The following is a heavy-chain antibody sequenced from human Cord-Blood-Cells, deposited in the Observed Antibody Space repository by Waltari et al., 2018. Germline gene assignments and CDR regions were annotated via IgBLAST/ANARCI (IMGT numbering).Heavy chain of an antibody. CDR2: SNPNSGGT. Sequence: QVQLVQSGAEVKKPGASVKVSCKASGYTFTGYYMHWVRQAPGQGFEWMGWSNPNSGGTSYAQKFQGWVTITRGTSISTAYMELSRLRSDDTAVYYCARGAAGESYWYCDLWGRGTLVTVS. D-gene: IGHD7-27*01. J-gene: IGHJ2*01. CDR1: GYTFTGYY. CDR3: ARGAAGESYWYCDL. V-gene: IGHV1-2*04.